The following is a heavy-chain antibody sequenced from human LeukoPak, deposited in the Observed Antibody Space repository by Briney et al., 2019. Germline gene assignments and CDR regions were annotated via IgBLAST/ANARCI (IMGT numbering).Heavy chain of an antibody. CDR1: GFTFSSYA. CDR3: AKAPGLQSSFGYYYYYYYMDV. V-gene: IGHV3-23*01. Sequence: GGSLRLSCAASGFTFSSYAMSWVRQAPGKGLEWVSAISGSGGSTYYADSVKGRFTISRDNSKNTLYLQMNSLRAEDTAVYYCAKAPGLQSSFGYYYYYYYMDVWGKGTTVTVSS. D-gene: IGHD6-25*01. J-gene: IGHJ6*03. CDR2: ISGSGGST.